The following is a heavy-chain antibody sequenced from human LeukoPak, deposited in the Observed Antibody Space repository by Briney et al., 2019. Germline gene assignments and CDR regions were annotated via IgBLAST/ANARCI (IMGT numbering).Heavy chain of an antibody. CDR1: GFTFSSYA. CDR2: INHSGST. Sequence: GSLRLSCAASGFTFSSYAMSWVRQAPRKGLEWIGEINHSGSTNYNPSLKSRVTISVDTSKNQFSLKLSSVTAADTAVYYCARGDFDWLLLYWGQGTLVTVSS. V-gene: IGHV4-34*01. J-gene: IGHJ4*02. D-gene: IGHD3-9*01. CDR3: ARGDFDWLLLY.